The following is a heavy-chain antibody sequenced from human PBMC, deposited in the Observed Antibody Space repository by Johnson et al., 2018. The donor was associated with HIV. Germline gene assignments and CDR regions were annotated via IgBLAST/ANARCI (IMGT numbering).Heavy chain of an antibody. V-gene: IGHV3-49*04. D-gene: IGHD3-10*01. Sequence: VQLVESGGGLVQPGRSLRLSCTASGFTFGDYALSWVRQAPGKGLEWVGRIKSKTDGETTDYAAPMKGRFTISKDNSSNTLFLHMNSLRADDTAVYYCAIGRGEFPRHAFDIWGQGTMVTVSS. CDR1: GFTFGDYA. J-gene: IGHJ3*02. CDR3: AIGRGEFPRHAFDI. CDR2: IKSKTDGETT.